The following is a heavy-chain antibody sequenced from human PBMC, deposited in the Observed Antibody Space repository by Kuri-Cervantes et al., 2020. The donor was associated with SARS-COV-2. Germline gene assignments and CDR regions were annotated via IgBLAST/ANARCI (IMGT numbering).Heavy chain of an antibody. V-gene: IGHV3-66*01. CDR2: IYTGGTT. D-gene: IGHD6-6*01. J-gene: IGHJ4*02. Sequence: GGSLRLSCAASGFTVSSRYMTWVRQAPGKGLEWVSTIYTGGTTDYADSVKGRFIISRDNAKNSLYLQMNSLRAEDTAVYYCAKSSSSDRGFDYWGQGTLVTVSS. CDR3: AKSSSSDRGFDY. CDR1: GFTVSSRY.